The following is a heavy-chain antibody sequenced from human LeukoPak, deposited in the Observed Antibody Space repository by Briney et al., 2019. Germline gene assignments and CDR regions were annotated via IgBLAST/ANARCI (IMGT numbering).Heavy chain of an antibody. CDR2: INPNSGGT. CDR1: GYTFTGYY. V-gene: IGHV1-2*06. J-gene: IGHJ4*02. CDR3: TGGATTPVY. Sequence: ASVKVSCKASGYTFTGYYMHWVRQAPGQGLEWMGRINPNSGGTNYAQKFQGRVTMTRDTSISTAFMELSRLTSDDTAVYYCTGGATTPVYWGQGTLVTVSS. D-gene: IGHD5-12*01.